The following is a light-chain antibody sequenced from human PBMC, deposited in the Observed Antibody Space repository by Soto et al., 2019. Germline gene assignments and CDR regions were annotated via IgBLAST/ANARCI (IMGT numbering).Light chain of an antibody. CDR1: SSDVGRYSL. CDR2: EDI. CDR3: CSYAGGTSVI. Sequence: QSALTQPASVSGSLGQSITISCTGTSSDVGRYSLVSWYQQSPGKAPKLIIFEDIERPSGVSNRFSGSKSGNTASLTISGLQTEYEADYYCCSYAGGTSVIFGGGTKLTVL. J-gene: IGLJ2*01. V-gene: IGLV2-23*01.